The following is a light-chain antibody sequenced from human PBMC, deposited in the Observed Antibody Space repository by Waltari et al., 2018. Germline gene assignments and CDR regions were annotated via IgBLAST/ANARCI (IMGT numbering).Light chain of an antibody. CDR3: QHYVRLPVT. CDR1: QSVGRS. V-gene: IGKV3-20*01. Sequence: EIVLTQSPGTLSLSPGERATLSCRASQSVGRSLAWYQQKPGQAPRLLIYDASTRATGIPDRFRWRGSGTDFSLSISRLAPDDLAVYYCQHYVRLPVTFGQGTKVEFK. CDR2: DAS. J-gene: IGKJ1*01.